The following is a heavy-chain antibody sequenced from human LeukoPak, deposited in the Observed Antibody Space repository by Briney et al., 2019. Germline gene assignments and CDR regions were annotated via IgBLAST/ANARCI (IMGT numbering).Heavy chain of an antibody. Sequence: GSLRLSCAVSGFTFSNYAMSWVRQTPGKGLEWVSAITDDGSDTYHADSVKGRLTISRDNSKSMLYLQMNSLRAEDTAMYYCAKGSRSSRPYYFDWWGQGTLVTVSS. V-gene: IGHV3-23*01. CDR3: AKGSRSSRPYYFDW. CDR2: ITDDGSDT. D-gene: IGHD6-6*01. J-gene: IGHJ4*02. CDR1: GFTFSNYA.